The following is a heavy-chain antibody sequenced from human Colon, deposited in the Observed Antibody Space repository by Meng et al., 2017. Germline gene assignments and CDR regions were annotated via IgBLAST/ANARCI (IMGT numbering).Heavy chain of an antibody. Sequence: SETLSLTCTVSGCSISSSSYYWGWIRQPPGKGLEWIGSIYYSGSTYYNPSLKSRVTISVDTSKNQFSLKLSSVTAADTAVYYCARDGGLYDSSGYGDYWGQGTLVTVSS. CDR1: GCSISSSSYY. J-gene: IGHJ4*02. D-gene: IGHD3-22*01. CDR2: IYYSGST. V-gene: IGHV4-39*07. CDR3: ARDGGLYDSSGYGDY.